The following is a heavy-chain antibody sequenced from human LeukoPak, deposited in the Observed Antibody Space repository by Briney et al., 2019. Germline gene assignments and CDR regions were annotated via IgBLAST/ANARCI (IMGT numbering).Heavy chain of an antibody. V-gene: IGHV3-7*01. CDR3: TSWGDTTAEYFQR. Sequence: GGSLRLSCAASGFTVSFYAMSWVRQAPGKGLEWVAHINPDGRDTYYVDSVKGRFTISRDNAQNSMYLQMNSLRVEDTAVYYCTSWGDTTAEYFQRWGQGTLVTVSS. D-gene: IGHD2-21*02. CDR2: INPDGRDT. CDR1: GFTVSFYA. J-gene: IGHJ1*01.